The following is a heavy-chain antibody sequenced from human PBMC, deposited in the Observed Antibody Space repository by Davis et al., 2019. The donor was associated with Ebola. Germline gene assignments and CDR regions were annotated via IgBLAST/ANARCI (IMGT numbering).Heavy chain of an antibody. CDR1: GYTFTGYY. V-gene: IGHV1-8*02. Sequence: ASVKVSCKASGYTFTGYYMHWVRQAPGQGLEWMGWINPNSGNTGYAQKFQGRVTMTRNTSISTAYMELSSLRSEDTAVYYCARARVITMVQGARAYYYGMDVWGQGTTVTVSS. CDR3: ARARVITMVQGARAYYYGMDV. CDR2: INPNSGNT. D-gene: IGHD3-10*01. J-gene: IGHJ6*02.